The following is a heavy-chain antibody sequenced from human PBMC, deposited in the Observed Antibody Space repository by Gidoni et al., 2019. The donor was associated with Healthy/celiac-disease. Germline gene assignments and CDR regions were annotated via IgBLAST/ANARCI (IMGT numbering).Heavy chain of an antibody. CDR3: ARGDYDILTGAEYFQH. CDR2: ISSSSSYI. V-gene: IGHV3-21*01. Sequence: EVQLVESGGGLVTPGGSLRLSCAPSGFTFRSYSMNWVRQAPGKGLEWVSSISSSSSYIYYADSVKGRFTISRDNAKNSLYLQMNSLRAEDTAVYYCARGDYDILTGAEYFQHWGQGTLVTVSS. CDR1: GFTFRSYS. D-gene: IGHD3-9*01. J-gene: IGHJ1*01.